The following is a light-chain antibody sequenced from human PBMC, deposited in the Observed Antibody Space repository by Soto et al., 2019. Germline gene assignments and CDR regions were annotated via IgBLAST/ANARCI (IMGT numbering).Light chain of an antibody. J-gene: IGKJ1*01. CDR2: DAS. CDR1: RSISRW. V-gene: IGKV1-5*01. CDR3: QQYNSYPWT. Sequence: ASVGDRVTITCRASRSISRWLAWYQQKSGKAPKFLIYDASSLESGVPSRFSGSGSGTEFTLTISTLQPDDFATYYCQQYNSYPWTFGQGTKVDIK.